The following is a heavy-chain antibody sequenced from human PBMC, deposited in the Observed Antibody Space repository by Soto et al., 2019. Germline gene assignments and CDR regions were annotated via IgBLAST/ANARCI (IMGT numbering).Heavy chain of an antibody. J-gene: IGHJ4*02. CDR2: MNPDSGHA. CDR3: ARRPHCSGGICYYGLDN. D-gene: IGHD2-15*01. CDR1: GYTFTNSD. V-gene: IGHV1-8*01. Sequence: GASVKFSCKASGYTFTNSDINWVRQAPGQGLEWMGWMNPDSGHAAYAQKFQGRVTLTTSTSTSTVYMEMRSLGSEDTAVYYCARRPHCSGGICYYGLDNWGQGTLVTVSS.